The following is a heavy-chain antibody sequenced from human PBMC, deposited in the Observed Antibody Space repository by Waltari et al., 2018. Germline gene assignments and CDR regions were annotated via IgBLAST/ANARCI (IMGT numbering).Heavy chain of an antibody. J-gene: IGHJ4*02. CDR1: GFTFSRYS. Sequence: EVQLVESGGGLVQPGGSLRLSCAAPGFTFSRYSMNWVRQAPGKGLEWVSYISSSSRTIYYADSVKGRFTISRDNAKNSLYLQMNSLRAEDTAVYYCARAGSGLDYWGQGTLVTVSS. V-gene: IGHV3-48*01. CDR2: ISSSSRTI. CDR3: ARAGSGLDY. D-gene: IGHD6-19*01.